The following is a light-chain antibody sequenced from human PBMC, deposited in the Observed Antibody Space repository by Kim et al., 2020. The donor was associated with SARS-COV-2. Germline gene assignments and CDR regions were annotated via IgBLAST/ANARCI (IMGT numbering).Light chain of an antibody. Sequence: EIVLTQSPGTLSVSPGERATLSCGASQSIAFHLAWYQQRPGQAPRLLIFDASNRATGIPARFSGRGSGTDFTLTISSLEPEDFGVYYCQQRSNWPITFGQGTRLEIK. V-gene: IGKV3-11*01. CDR3: QQRSNWPIT. CDR1: QSIAFH. J-gene: IGKJ5*01. CDR2: DAS.